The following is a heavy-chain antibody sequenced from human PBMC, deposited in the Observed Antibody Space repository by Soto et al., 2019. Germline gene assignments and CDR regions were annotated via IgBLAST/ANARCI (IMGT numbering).Heavy chain of an antibody. CDR1: GYTFTSYG. V-gene: IGHV1-18*04. J-gene: IGHJ6*02. CDR3: ARVKETYYDFWSGINNYYYYGMDV. CDR2: ISAYNGIT. D-gene: IGHD3-3*01. Sequence: QVQLVQSGAEVKKPGASVKVSCKASGYTFTSYGISWVRQAPGQGLEWMGWISAYNGITNYAQKLQGRVTMTTDTSTSTAYMELRSLRSDDTAVYYCARVKETYYDFWSGINNYYYYGMDVWGQGTTVTVSS.